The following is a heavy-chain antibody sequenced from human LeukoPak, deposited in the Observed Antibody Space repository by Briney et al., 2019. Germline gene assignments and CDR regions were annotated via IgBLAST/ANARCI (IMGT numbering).Heavy chain of an antibody. CDR2: ISAYNGNT. D-gene: IGHD5-12*01. Sequence: GASVKVSCKASGYTFTRYGISWVRQAPGQGLEWMGWISAYNGNTNYAQKPQGRVTMTTDTSTSTAYMELRSLRSDDTAVYYCAREASDIVATIPYFDYWGQGTLVIVSS. J-gene: IGHJ4*02. CDR3: AREASDIVATIPYFDY. V-gene: IGHV1-18*01. CDR1: GYTFTRYG.